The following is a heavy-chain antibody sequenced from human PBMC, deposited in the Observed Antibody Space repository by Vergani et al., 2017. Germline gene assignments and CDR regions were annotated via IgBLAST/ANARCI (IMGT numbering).Heavy chain of an antibody. V-gene: IGHV1-24*01. CDR3: ARAPYSSRYYYYYYYMDV. CDR1: GYTLTELS. D-gene: IGHD6-19*01. CDR2: FDPEDGET. Sequence: QVQLVQSGAEVKKPGASVKVSCKVSGYTLTELSMHWVRQAPGKGLEWMGGFDPEDGETIYAQKFQGRVTMTEDTSTDTAYMELRSLRSDDTAVYYCARAPYSSRYYYYYYYMDVWGKGTTVTVSS. J-gene: IGHJ6*03.